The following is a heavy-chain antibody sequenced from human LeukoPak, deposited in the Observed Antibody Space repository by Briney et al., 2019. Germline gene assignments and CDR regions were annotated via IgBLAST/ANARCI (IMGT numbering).Heavy chain of an antibody. V-gene: IGHV4-34*01. Sequence: PSETLSLTCAVYGGSFSGYYWSWIRQPPGKGLEWIGEINHSGSTNYNPSLKSRVTISVDTSKNQFSLKLSSVTAADTAVYYCARASRWLQRRVHNYYGMDVWGQGTTVTVSS. D-gene: IGHD5-24*01. CDR1: GGSFSGYY. CDR2: INHSGST. J-gene: IGHJ6*02. CDR3: ARASRWLQRRVHNYYGMDV.